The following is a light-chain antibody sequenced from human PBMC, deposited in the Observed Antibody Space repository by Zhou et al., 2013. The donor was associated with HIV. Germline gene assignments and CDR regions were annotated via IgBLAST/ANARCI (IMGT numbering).Light chain of an antibody. V-gene: IGKV3-15*01. CDR3: HLPLT. J-gene: IGKJ4*01. CDR1: QSVSTD. Sequence: EIVMTQSPATLSVSPGEAATLSCRTSQSVSTDLAWYQQKPGQAPRLLIYGASIRANDIPDRFSGSGSGTDFTLTISRLEPEDFAMYYCHLPLTFGGGTKVEIK. CDR2: GAS.